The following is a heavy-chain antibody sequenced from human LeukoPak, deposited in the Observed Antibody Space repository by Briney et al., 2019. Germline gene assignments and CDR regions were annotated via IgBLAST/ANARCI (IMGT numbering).Heavy chain of an antibody. CDR1: GFTFSRYE. Sequence: GGSLRLSCAASGFTFSRYEMNWVRQAPGKGLEWVSYISSSGSTIYYADSVKGRFTISRDNSKNTLYLQMNSLRAEDTAVYYCAKAVYYYDSSGHFDYWGQGTLVTVSS. CDR3: AKAVYYYDSSGHFDY. D-gene: IGHD3-22*01. CDR2: ISSSGSTI. V-gene: IGHV3-48*03. J-gene: IGHJ4*02.